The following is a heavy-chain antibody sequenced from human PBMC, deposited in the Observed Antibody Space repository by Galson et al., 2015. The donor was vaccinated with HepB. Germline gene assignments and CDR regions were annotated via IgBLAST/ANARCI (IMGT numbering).Heavy chain of an antibody. J-gene: IGHJ4*02. D-gene: IGHD6-19*01. CDR3: AKDRGSGWNFDY. V-gene: IGHV3-23*01. CDR2: ISASGGTT. Sequence: SLRLSCAASGFTFSSYAMNWVRQAPGKGLECVSVISASGGTTYYADSVKGRFTISRDNSKNTLYLQMNSLRAEDTAVYYCAKDRGSGWNFDYWGQGTLVTVPS. CDR1: GFTFSSYA.